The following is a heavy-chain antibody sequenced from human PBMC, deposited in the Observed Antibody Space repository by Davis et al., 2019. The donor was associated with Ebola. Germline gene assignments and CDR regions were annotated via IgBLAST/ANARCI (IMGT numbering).Heavy chain of an antibody. CDR2: INSDGSST. CDR3: ARDRGIRAFDY. CDR1: GITFSRYW. V-gene: IGHV3-74*01. Sequence: ESLKIPRASSGITFSRYWMHWVRQAPGKGLVWVSRINSDGSSTSYADSVKGRFTISRDNAKNTLYLQMNSLRAEDTAVYFCARDRGIRAFDYWGQGTLVTVSS. J-gene: IGHJ4*02. D-gene: IGHD3-10*01.